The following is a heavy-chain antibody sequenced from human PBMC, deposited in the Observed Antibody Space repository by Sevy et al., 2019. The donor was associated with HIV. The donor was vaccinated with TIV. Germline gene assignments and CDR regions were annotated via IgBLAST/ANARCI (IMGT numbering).Heavy chain of an antibody. CDR2: IKSKTDGGTR. V-gene: IGHV3-15*01. Sequence: GGSLRLSCAASGFTFSNAWMSWVRQAPGKGLEWVGRIKSKTDGGTRDYAAPVKGRFTISRDDSKNTLYLQMNSLKTEDTAVYYCTTEYYYESSGYYPAPDYWGQGTQVTVSS. D-gene: IGHD3-22*01. CDR1: GFTFSNAW. CDR3: TTEYYYESSGYYPAPDY. J-gene: IGHJ4*02.